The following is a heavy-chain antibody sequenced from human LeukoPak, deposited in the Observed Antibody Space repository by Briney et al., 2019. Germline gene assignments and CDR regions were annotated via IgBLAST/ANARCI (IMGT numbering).Heavy chain of an antibody. CDR2: ISGSGSSI. D-gene: IGHD3-22*01. V-gene: IGHV3-23*01. CDR3: AKCKSGYSPFDN. J-gene: IGHJ4*02. CDR1: GFTFSTYV. Sequence: PGGSLRLSCAASGFTFSTYVMSWVRQAPGKGLEWVSGISGSGSSIYYADSVKGRFTISRDNSKNTLYLQMNSLRAEDTALYYCAKCKSGYSPFDNWGQGTLVTVSS.